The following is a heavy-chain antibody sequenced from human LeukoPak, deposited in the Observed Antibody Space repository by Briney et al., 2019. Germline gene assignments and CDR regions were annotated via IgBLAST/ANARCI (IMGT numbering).Heavy chain of an antibody. Sequence: SETLSLTCTVSGGSISSGSYYWRWIRQPAGKGLEWIGRIYTSGSTNYNPSLKSRVTISVDTSKNQFSLKLSSVTAADTAAYYCARANYYGSGSKYFDYWGQGTLVTVSS. CDR1: GGSISSGSYY. CDR2: IYTSGST. CDR3: ARANYYGSGSKYFDY. J-gene: IGHJ4*02. V-gene: IGHV4-61*02. D-gene: IGHD3-10*01.